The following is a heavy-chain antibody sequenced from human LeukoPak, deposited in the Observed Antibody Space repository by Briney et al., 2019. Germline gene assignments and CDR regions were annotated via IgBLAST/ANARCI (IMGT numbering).Heavy chain of an antibody. D-gene: IGHD3-16*02. J-gene: IGHJ4*02. V-gene: IGHV3-30*02. CDR3: AKGLRLGELSSGFDY. Sequence: PGGSLRLSCAASGFTFSNYGMHWVRQAPGKGLEWVSFIRFDGSNKYYADSVKGRFTISRDNSRSTLYLQMNSLRAEDTAVYYCAKGLRLGELSSGFDYWGQGTLVTVSS. CDR2: IRFDGSNK. CDR1: GFTFSNYG.